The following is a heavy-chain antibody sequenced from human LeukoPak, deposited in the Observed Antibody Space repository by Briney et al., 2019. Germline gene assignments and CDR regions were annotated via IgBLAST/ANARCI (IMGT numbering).Heavy chain of an antibody. CDR1: GGSISSGSYY. J-gene: IGHJ4*02. Sequence: SQTLSLTCTVSGGSISSGSYYWSWIRQPPGKGLEWIGYIYYSGSTNYNPSLKSRVTISVDRSKNQFSLKLSSVTAADTAVYYCARANGLFAYYDSSGYSRGFDYWGQGTLVTVSS. CDR3: ARANGLFAYYDSSGYSRGFDY. CDR2: IYYSGST. V-gene: IGHV4-61*01. D-gene: IGHD3-22*01.